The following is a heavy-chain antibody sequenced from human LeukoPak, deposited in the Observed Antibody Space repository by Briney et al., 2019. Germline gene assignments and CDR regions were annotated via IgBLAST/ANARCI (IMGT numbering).Heavy chain of an antibody. Sequence: GGSLRLFCAASTFTFSDYYMSWIRQAPGKGLEWVSHISSSGSFIYYADSVKDRFTISRDNAKNSLDLQMNSLRDVDTAIYYCARAGGGGYNYGLDYWGQGILVAVSS. D-gene: IGHD5-18*01. CDR1: TFTFSDYY. V-gene: IGHV3-11*04. CDR3: ARAGGGGYNYGLDY. CDR2: ISSSGSFI. J-gene: IGHJ4*02.